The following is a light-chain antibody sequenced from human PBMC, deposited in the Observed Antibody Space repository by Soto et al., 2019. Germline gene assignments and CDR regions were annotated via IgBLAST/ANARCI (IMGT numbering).Light chain of an antibody. Sequence: DIQMTQSPSSLSASVGDRVTITCRASQSISSYLNWYQQKPGKAPKLLIYAASSLQSGVPSRFSGSGSGTDFTLTISSLQPEDFATYYCQQSYSTPPGTFGQGTMVEIK. CDR1: QSISSY. CDR2: AAS. CDR3: QQSYSTPPGT. V-gene: IGKV1-39*01. J-gene: IGKJ1*01.